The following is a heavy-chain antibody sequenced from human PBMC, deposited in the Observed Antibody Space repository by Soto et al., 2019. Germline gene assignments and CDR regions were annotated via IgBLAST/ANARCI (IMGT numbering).Heavy chain of an antibody. CDR1: GGSISSGGYS. Sequence: SETLSLTCAVSGGSISSGGYSWSWIRQPPGKGLEWIGYIYHSGSTYYNPSLKSRVTISVDRSKNQFSLKLSSVTAADTAVYYCARIYGDGAFDIWGQRTMVTVSS. CDR3: ARIYGDGAFDI. CDR2: IYHSGST. V-gene: IGHV4-30-2*01. D-gene: IGHD4-17*01. J-gene: IGHJ3*02.